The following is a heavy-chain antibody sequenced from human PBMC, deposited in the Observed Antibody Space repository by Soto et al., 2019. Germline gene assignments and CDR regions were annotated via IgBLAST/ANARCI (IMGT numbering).Heavy chain of an antibody. CDR2: IGTRGRTI. J-gene: IGHJ3*02. CDR1: GFTFSNYE. V-gene: IGHV3-48*03. Sequence: PGGSLRLSCAASGFTFSNYEMNWVRQAPGKGLEWVSYIGTRGRTIYYADSVKGRFTISRDNAKNSLYLQMNSLRAEDTAVYYCARGINYYDILTGYYKSPGRAFDIWGQGTMVTVSS. D-gene: IGHD3-9*01. CDR3: ARGINYYDILTGYYKSPGRAFDI.